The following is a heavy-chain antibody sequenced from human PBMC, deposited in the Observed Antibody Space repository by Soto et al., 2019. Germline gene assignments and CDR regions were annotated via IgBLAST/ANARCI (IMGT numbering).Heavy chain of an antibody. V-gene: IGHV3-7*03. CDR1: GFTFSSYW. CDR2: IKQDGSEK. Sequence: RLSCAASGFTFSSYWMSWVRQAPGKGLEWVANIKQDGSEKYYMDSVKGRFTTSRDNAKKSLYLQMNSLRAEDTAVYYCARDFCSTPSCYKPEGKDVWGRGNTVTVSS. D-gene: IGHD2-2*02. J-gene: IGHJ6*02. CDR3: ARDFCSTPSCYKPEGKDV.